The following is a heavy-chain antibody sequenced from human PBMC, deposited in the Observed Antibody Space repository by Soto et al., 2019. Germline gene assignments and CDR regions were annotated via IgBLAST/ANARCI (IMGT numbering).Heavy chain of an antibody. D-gene: IGHD2-8*01. CDR2: IYYSGST. Sequence: PSETLSLTCTVSGGSISSSSYYWGWIRQPPGKGLEWIGSIYYSGSTYYNPSLKSRVTISVDTSKNQFSLKLSSVTAADTAVYYCARQHIVLMVYEQPGYWFDPWGQGTLVTVSS. J-gene: IGHJ5*02. V-gene: IGHV4-39*01. CDR1: GGSISSSSYY. CDR3: ARQHIVLMVYEQPGYWFDP.